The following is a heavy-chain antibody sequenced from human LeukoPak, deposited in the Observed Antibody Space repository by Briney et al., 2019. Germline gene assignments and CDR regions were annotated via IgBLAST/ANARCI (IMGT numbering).Heavy chain of an antibody. Sequence: SQTLSLTCAISGDSVSSNSAAWNWIRQSPSRGLEWLGRTYYRSKWYNDYAVSVKSRITIDPDTSKNQFSLQLNSVTPEDTAVYYCARDVAVAGSGMFDYWGQGTLVTVSS. CDR1: GDSVSSNSAA. J-gene: IGHJ4*02. CDR2: TYYRSKWYN. CDR3: ARDVAVAGSGMFDY. D-gene: IGHD6-19*01. V-gene: IGHV6-1*01.